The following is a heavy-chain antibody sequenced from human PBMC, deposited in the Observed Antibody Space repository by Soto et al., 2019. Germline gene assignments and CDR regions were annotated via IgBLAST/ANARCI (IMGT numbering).Heavy chain of an antibody. CDR1: GYTLTELS. J-gene: IGHJ4*02. CDR3: ATSVLRFLEWFRTFDY. D-gene: IGHD3-3*01. Sequence: EASVKVSCKVSGYTLTELSMHWVRQAPGKGLEWMGGFDPEDGETIYAQKFQGRVTMTEDTSTDTAYMELSSLRSEDTAVYYCATSVLRFLEWFRTFDYWGQGTLVTVSS. CDR2: FDPEDGET. V-gene: IGHV1-24*01.